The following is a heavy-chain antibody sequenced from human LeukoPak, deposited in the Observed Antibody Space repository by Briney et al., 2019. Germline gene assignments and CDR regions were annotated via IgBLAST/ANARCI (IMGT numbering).Heavy chain of an antibody. J-gene: IGHJ4*02. CDR1: GGTFRSYA. Sequence: SVKVSCKASGGTFRSYAISWVRQAPGQGLEWMGGIIPIFGTANYAQKFQGRVTITADESTSTAYMELSSLRSEDTAVYYCARAYYYDSSGSKIDYWGQGTLVTVSS. CDR2: IIPIFGTA. CDR3: ARAYYYDSSGSKIDY. D-gene: IGHD3-22*01. V-gene: IGHV1-69*13.